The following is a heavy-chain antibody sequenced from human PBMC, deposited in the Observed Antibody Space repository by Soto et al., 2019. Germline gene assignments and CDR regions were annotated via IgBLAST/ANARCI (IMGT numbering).Heavy chain of an antibody. D-gene: IGHD3-9*01. V-gene: IGHV4-39*01. CDR2: IYYSGST. Sequence: SETLSLTCTVSGGSISSSSYYWGWIRQPPGKGLEWIGSIYYSGSTYYNPSLKSRVTISVDTSKNQFSLKLSSVTAADTAVYYCARSNNILTGYPYYYYYYMDVWGKGTTVTVSS. CDR1: GGSISSSSYY. CDR3: ARSNNILTGYPYYYYYYMDV. J-gene: IGHJ6*03.